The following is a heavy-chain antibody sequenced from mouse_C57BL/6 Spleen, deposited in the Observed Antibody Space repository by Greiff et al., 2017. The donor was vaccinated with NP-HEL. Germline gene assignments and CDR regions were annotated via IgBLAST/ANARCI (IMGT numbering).Heavy chain of an antibody. CDR1: GFTFSDYG. D-gene: IGHD1-1*01. V-gene: IGHV5-17*01. CDR3: ARNYYGSRGYAMDY. Sequence: EVMLVESGGGLVKPGGSLKLSCAASGFTFSDYGMHWVRQAPEKGLEWVAYISSGSSTIYYADTVKGRFTISRDNAKNTLFLQMTSLRSEDTAMYYCARNYYGSRGYAMDYWGQGTSVTVSS. CDR2: ISSGSSTI. J-gene: IGHJ4*01.